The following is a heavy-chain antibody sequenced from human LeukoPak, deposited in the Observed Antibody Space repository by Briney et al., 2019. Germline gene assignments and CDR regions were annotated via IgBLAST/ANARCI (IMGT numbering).Heavy chain of an antibody. J-gene: IGHJ5*02. CDR3: TRRDSPTKWFDP. D-gene: IGHD5-18*01. Sequence: PSETLSLTCSVSVGSITTSFYCNWIRQPPGQGLEWIGSTHYSGSNSYNPSLSSRVSMSVDTSRHQCFLRLTSVTAADTAVYYCTRRDSPTKWFDPWGQGTLVTVSS. CDR2: THYSGSN. CDR1: VGSITTSFY. V-gene: IGHV4-39*01.